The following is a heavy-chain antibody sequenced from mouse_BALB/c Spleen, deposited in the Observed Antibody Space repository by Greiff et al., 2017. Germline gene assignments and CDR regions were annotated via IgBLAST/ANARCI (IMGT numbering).Heavy chain of an antibody. CDR1: GFTFSDYY. V-gene: IGHV5-4*02. D-gene: IGHD1-1*01. J-gene: IGHJ2*01. Sequence: EVMLVESGGGLVKPGGSLKLSCAASGFTFSDYYMYWVRQTPEKRLEWVATISDGGSYTYYPDSVKGRFTISRDNAKNNLYLQMSSLKSEDTAMYYCARGEDYYGSSHFDYWGQGTTLTVSS. CDR3: ARGEDYYGSSHFDY. CDR2: ISDGGSYT.